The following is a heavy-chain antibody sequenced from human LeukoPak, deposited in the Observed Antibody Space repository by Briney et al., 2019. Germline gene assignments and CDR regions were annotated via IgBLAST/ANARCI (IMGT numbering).Heavy chain of an antibody. CDR3: ASFDV. Sequence: NPSETLSLTCAVYGGSFSGYYWSWIRQPAGKGLEWIGRIYTSGSTNYTNYNPSLKSRVTMSVDTSKNQFSLQLSSVTAADTAVYYCASFDVWGQGIMVTVSS. CDR2: IYTSGSTNYT. CDR1: GGSFSGYY. V-gene: IGHV4-59*10. J-gene: IGHJ3*01.